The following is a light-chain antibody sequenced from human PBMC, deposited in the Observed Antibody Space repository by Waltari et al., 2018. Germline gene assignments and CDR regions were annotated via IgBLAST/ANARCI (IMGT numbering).Light chain of an antibody. J-gene: IGLJ2*01. CDR1: SLRSYY. Sequence: SSELTQDPAVPVALGQTVRITCQGHSLRSYYASWYQQRPRQAPILVTYDKNNRPSGVPDRFSGSSSHNTGSLTIPGAQAEDEASYYCHSRDASGVAGSFGGGTKLTVL. CDR3: HSRDASGVAGS. V-gene: IGLV3-19*01. CDR2: DKN.